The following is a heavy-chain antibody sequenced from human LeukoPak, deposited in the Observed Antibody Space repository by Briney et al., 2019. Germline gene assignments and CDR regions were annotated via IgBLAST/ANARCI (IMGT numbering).Heavy chain of an antibody. Sequence: GGSLRLSCAASGFTFSTYNMNWVRQAPGKGLEWVSYISSTSLTIYYADSVKGRFTISRDNAKNSLFLQMNSLRDEDTAVYYCVRGIAGFDYWGQGTLVTVSS. D-gene: IGHD6-13*01. CDR3: VRGIAGFDY. V-gene: IGHV3-48*02. CDR1: GFTFSTYN. J-gene: IGHJ4*02. CDR2: ISSTSLTI.